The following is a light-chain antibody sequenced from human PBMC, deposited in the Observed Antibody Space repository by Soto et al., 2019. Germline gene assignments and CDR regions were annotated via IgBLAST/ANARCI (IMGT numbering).Light chain of an antibody. CDR1: QGISSY. V-gene: IGKV1-8*01. CDR3: QQYYSYPRT. Sequence: AIRMTQSPSSLSASTGDRVTITCRASQGISSYLAWYQQKPGKAPKLLIYAASTLQSGVPSRFSGSGSGTDFTLTISCLQSEECATYYCQQYYSYPRTFGQGTKVEIK. CDR2: AAS. J-gene: IGKJ1*01.